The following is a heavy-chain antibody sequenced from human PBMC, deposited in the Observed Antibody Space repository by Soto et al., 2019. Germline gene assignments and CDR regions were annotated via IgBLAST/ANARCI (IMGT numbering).Heavy chain of an antibody. Sequence: QVQLVESGGGLVKPGGSLRLSCAASGFTFSDFYMSWIRQAPGKGLEWVSYISSSSSYTNYADSVKGRFTISRDNAKNPLYLQMNSLGAEDTAVYYCARGGGGTSLFDYWGQGTLVTVSS. V-gene: IGHV3-11*05. D-gene: IGHD1-7*01. CDR1: GFTFSDFY. CDR2: ISSSSSYT. J-gene: IGHJ4*02. CDR3: ARGGGGTSLFDY.